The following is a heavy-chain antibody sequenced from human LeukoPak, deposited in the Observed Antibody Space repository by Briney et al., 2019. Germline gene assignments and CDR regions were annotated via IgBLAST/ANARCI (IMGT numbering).Heavy chain of an antibody. CDR3: ARTYSSWYTRNWFDP. J-gene: IGHJ5*02. D-gene: IGHD6-13*01. Sequence: ASVKVSCKASGGTFSSYAISWVRQAPGQGLEWMGGIIPIFGTANYAQKFQGRVTITADESTSTAYMELSSLRSEDTAVYYCARTYSSWYTRNWFDPWGQGTLVTVSS. CDR2: IIPIFGTA. V-gene: IGHV1-69*13. CDR1: GGTFSSYA.